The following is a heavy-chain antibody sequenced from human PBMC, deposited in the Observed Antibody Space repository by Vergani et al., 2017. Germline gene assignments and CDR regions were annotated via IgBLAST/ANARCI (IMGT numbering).Heavy chain of an antibody. CDR1: GYTFTGYY. V-gene: IGHV1-2*02. Sequence: QVQLVQSGAEVQKPGASVKVSCKASGYTFTGYYMHWVRQAPGQGREWMGWINPNSGGTNYAQKFQGRVTMTRDTSISTAYMELSRLRSDDTAVYYCAREPIAVAGFVYFDYWGQGTLVTVSS. J-gene: IGHJ4*02. CDR2: INPNSGGT. CDR3: AREPIAVAGFVYFDY. D-gene: IGHD6-19*01.